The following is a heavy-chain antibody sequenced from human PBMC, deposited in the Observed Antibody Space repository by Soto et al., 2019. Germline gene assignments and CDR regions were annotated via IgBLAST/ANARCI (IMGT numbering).Heavy chain of an antibody. CDR2: ISGDTHTI. CDR3: ARDWSYQSV. Sequence: GGSLRLSCAASGFTFSSYTMNWVRQAPGKGLEWISSISGDTHTIYYADSVRGRFTISRDNAKNSLFLQMNSLRDEDTAMYYCARDWSYQSVWGQGTLVTVSS. J-gene: IGHJ4*02. D-gene: IGHD1-26*01. V-gene: IGHV3-48*02. CDR1: GFTFSSYT.